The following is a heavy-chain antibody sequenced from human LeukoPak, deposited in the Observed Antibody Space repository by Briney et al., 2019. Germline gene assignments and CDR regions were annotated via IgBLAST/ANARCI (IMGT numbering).Heavy chain of an antibody. CDR3: ARDPAKGAATYFDY. CDR2: ISFDGAKM. V-gene: IGHV3-30*04. Sequence: PGRSLRLSCTASGFPFSNYAMNWVRQTPGKGLEWVALISFDGAKMYYADSVKGRFTISRDNSKNTLFLQMNSLTVEDTAVYYCARDPAKGAATYFDYWGQGTLVTVSS. CDR1: GFPFSNYA. J-gene: IGHJ4*02. D-gene: IGHD2-15*01.